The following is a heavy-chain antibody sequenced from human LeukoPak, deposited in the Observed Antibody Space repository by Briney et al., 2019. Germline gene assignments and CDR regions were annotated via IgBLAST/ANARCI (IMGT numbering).Heavy chain of an antibody. D-gene: IGHD3-16*01. CDR2: IHYSGST. CDR3: ARVINWGGNQPFDY. CDR1: GGSISGHY. Sequence: SETLSLTCSVSGGSISGHYWTWIRQPPGKGLEWIGQIHYSGSTEYNPSLKSRVTISVDRTKNHFSLKLTSVTAADTALYYCARVINWGGNQPFDYWGQGTLVTASS. J-gene: IGHJ4*02. V-gene: IGHV4-59*11.